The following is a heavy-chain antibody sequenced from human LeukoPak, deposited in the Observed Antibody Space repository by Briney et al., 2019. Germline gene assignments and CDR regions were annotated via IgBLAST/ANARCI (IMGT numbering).Heavy chain of an antibody. Sequence: GGSLRLSCAASGFTSSSYGVHWVRQAPGKGLEWVAVIWYDGSNKYYADSVKGRFTISRDNSKNTLYLQMNSLRAEDTAVYYCARARATGDAFDIWGQGTMVTVSS. J-gene: IGHJ3*02. V-gene: IGHV3-33*01. D-gene: IGHD5-12*01. CDR1: GFTSSSYG. CDR3: ARARATGDAFDI. CDR2: IWYDGSNK.